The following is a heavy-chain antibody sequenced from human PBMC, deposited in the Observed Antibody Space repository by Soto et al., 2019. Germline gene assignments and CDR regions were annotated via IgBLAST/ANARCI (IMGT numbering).Heavy chain of an antibody. D-gene: IGHD2-15*01. V-gene: IGHV1-18*01. Sequence: ASVKVSCKASGYTFTSYGISWVRQAPGQGLEWMGWISAYNGNTNYAQKLQGRVTMTTDTSTSTAYMELRSLRSDDTAVYYCAREVWGSGGSPNWFDPWGQGTLVTVSS. CDR3: AREVWGSGGSPNWFDP. CDR2: ISAYNGNT. J-gene: IGHJ5*02. CDR1: GYTFTSYG.